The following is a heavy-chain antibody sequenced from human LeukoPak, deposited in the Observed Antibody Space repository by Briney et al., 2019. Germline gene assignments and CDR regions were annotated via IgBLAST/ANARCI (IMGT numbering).Heavy chain of an antibody. CDR2: IKQDGSEK. D-gene: IGHD5-18*01. CDR3: ARYGYGYGLPFDY. V-gene: IGHV3-7*03. Sequence: EGSLRLSCAASGFTFSSYWMSWVRQAPGKGLEWVANIKQDGSEKYYVDSVKGRFTISRDNAKNSLYLQMNSLRAEDTAVYYCARYGYGYGLPFDYWGQGNLVTVSS. CDR1: GFTFSSYW. J-gene: IGHJ4*02.